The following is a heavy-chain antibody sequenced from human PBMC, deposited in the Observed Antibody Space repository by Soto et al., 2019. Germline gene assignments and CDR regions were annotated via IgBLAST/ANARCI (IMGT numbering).Heavy chain of an antibody. CDR3: AHFSDLEWFDP. D-gene: IGHD2-21*01. Sequence: SETLSLTCTVSGGSISRYFWSWIRQSPGKGLEWIGYIFYTGSTTYNPSLKSRVTISIDTSKNQFSLKLSSLTAADTAVYYCAHFSDLEWFDPWGQGTLVTVSX. J-gene: IGHJ5*02. CDR1: GGSISRYF. CDR2: IFYTGST. V-gene: IGHV4-59*01.